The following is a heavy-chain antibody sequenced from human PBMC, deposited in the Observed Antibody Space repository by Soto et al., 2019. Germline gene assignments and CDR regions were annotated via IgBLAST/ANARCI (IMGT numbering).Heavy chain of an antibody. Sequence: LRLSCAASGFTFSSYAMHWVRQAPGKGLEWVAVISYDGSNKYYADSVKGRFTISRDNSKNTLYLQMNSLRAEDTAVYYCAGPWELLNYFDYWRQGTLVTVSS. CDR1: GFTFSSYA. D-gene: IGHD1-26*01. CDR3: AGPWELLNYFDY. V-gene: IGHV3-30-3*01. J-gene: IGHJ4*02. CDR2: ISYDGSNK.